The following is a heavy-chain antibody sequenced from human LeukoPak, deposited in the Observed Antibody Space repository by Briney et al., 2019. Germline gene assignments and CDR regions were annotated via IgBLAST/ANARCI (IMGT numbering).Heavy chain of an antibody. Sequence: GGSLRLSCAASDCTFSSYSMNWVRQAPGKGLEWVSSISGSGSYIYYADSVKGRFTLSRDNAKSSLSLQMNSLRAEDTAVYYCARGSTCFDYWGQGALVTVSS. CDR3: ARGSTCFDY. V-gene: IGHV3-21*01. CDR2: ISGSGSYI. J-gene: IGHJ4*02. CDR1: DCTFSSYS.